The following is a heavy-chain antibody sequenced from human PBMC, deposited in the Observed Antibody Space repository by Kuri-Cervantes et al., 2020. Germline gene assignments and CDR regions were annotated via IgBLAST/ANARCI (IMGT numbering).Heavy chain of an antibody. CDR3: ARDVYYYDSSGYFSLYYYYYGMDV. Sequence: ASVKVSCKVSGYTLTELSMHWVRQAPGKGLEWMGGFDPEDGETIYAQKFQGRVTMTEDTSTDTAYMELSSLRSEDTAVYYCARDVYYYDSSGYFSLYYYYYGMDVWGQGTTVTVSS. CDR1: GYTLTELS. J-gene: IGHJ6*02. V-gene: IGHV1-24*01. CDR2: FDPEDGET. D-gene: IGHD3-22*01.